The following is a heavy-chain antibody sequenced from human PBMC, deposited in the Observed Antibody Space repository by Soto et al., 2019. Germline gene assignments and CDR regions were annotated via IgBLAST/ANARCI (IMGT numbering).Heavy chain of an antibody. V-gene: IGHV1-18*01. Sequence: QVQLVQSGVEVKKPGASVKVSCKASGYTFTNYGITWVRQAPGQGLEWLGWISAYNGNTNYAQKFQGRVTMTTDTSTSTAYMDLMSLRSDDTAVYYCARGERFAEADTDYWGQGTLLTVSS. D-gene: IGHD1-1*01. J-gene: IGHJ4*02. CDR2: ISAYNGNT. CDR1: GYTFTNYG. CDR3: ARGERFAEADTDY.